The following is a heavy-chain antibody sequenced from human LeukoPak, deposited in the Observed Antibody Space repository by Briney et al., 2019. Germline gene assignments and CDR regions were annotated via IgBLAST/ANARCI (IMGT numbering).Heavy chain of an antibody. Sequence: ASVKVSCKASGYTFTGYYMHWVRQAPGQGLEWMGWINPNSGGTNYAQKFQGRVTMTRDTSISTAYMELSRLRSDDTAVYYCARGRSEYGGNSVNFDYWGQGTLVTVSS. V-gene: IGHV1-2*02. CDR1: GYTFTGYY. CDR2: INPNSGGT. J-gene: IGHJ4*02. CDR3: ARGRSEYGGNSVNFDY. D-gene: IGHD4-23*01.